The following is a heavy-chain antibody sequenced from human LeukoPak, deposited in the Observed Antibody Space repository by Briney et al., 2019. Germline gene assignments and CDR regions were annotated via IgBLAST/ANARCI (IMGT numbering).Heavy chain of an antibody. V-gene: IGHV4-4*07. D-gene: IGHD1-26*01. CDR3: ASSKPYSGSSKGHYGMDV. Sequence: SETLSLTCTVSGGSISSYYWSWIRQPAGKGLEWIGRIYTSGSTNYNPSLKSRVTISVDTSKNQFSLKLSSVTAADTAVYYCASSKPYSGSSKGHYGMDVWGQGTTVTVSS. J-gene: IGHJ6*02. CDR1: GGSISSYY. CDR2: IYTSGST.